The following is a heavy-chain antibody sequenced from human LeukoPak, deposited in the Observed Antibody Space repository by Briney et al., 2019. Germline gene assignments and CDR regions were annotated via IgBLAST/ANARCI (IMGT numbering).Heavy chain of an antibody. J-gene: IGHJ4*02. Sequence: GASVKVSCKASGYTFTTYYIHWVRQAPGQGLEWMGMINPSGGSTSYAQKFQVRVTMTGDTSTSTVYMELRSLRPDDTAVYYCARNVGSGLDYWGQGTLVTVSS. CDR3: ARNVGSGLDY. CDR2: INPSGGST. V-gene: IGHV1-46*01. CDR1: GYTFTTYY. D-gene: IGHD1-1*01.